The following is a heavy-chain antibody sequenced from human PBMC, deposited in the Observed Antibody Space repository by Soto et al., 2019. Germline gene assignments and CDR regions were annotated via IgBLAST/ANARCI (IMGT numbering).Heavy chain of an antibody. V-gene: IGHV3-23*01. D-gene: IGHD3-3*01. CDR1: GFTFSSYA. CDR2: ISGSGYST. J-gene: IGHJ4*01. CDR3: AKDQXVSWSQIEY. Sequence: EVQLLESGGGLVQPGGSLRLSCSASGFTFSSYAMSWVRQAPGKGLEWVSGISGSGYSTYYADSVKGRFTISRDNSKKTFFLQMNXXXXXXXXXXXCAKDQXVSWSQIEYWGXXXLVTVSS.